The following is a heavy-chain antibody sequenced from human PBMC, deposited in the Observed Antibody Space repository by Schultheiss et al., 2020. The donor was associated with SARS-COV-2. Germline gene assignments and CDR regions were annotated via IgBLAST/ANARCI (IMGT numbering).Heavy chain of an antibody. CDR3: ARLASNPMGYYGMDV. CDR1: GGSISSSNW. D-gene: IGHD4-11*01. CDR2: IYHSGST. J-gene: IGHJ6*02. Sequence: SETLSLTCAVSGGSISSSNWWSWVRQPPGKGLEWIGEIYHSGSTYYNPSLKSRVTISVDTSKNQFSLKLSSVTAADTAVYYCARLASNPMGYYGMDVWGQGTTVTVSS. V-gene: IGHV4-4*02.